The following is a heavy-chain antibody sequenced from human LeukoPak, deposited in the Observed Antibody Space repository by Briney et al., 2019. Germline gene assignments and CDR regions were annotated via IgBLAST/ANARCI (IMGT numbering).Heavy chain of an antibody. CDR2: IYYSGST. CDR1: GGSISSGGYY. Sequence: SETLSLTCTVSGGSISSGGYYWSWIRQHPGKGLEWIGYIYYSGSTYHNPSLKSRVTISVDTSKNQFSLKLSSVTAADTAVYYCARVAGKGPFFDYWGQGTLVTVSS. V-gene: IGHV4-31*03. CDR3: ARVAGKGPFFDY. J-gene: IGHJ4*02. D-gene: IGHD3-16*01.